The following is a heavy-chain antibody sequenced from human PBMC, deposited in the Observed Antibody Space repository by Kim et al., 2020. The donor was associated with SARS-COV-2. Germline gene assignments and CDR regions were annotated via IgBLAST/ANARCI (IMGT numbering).Heavy chain of an antibody. D-gene: IGHD4-4*01. CDR1: GFTFGDYA. V-gene: IGHV3-49*04. J-gene: IGHJ6*02. Sequence: GGSLRLSCTASGFTFGDYAMSWVRQAPGKGLEWVGFIRSKADGGTTAYAASVKGRFTISRDDSKSIAYLQMNSLKTEDTAVYYCTRDWMVDYSILVLPYYYCGMDVWGQGTTVTVSS. CDR3: TRDWMVDYSILVLPYYYCGMDV. CDR2: IRSKADGGTT.